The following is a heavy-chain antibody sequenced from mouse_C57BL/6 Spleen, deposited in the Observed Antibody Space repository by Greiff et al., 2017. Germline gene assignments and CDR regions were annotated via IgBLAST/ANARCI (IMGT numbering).Heavy chain of an antibody. Sequence: EVQLVESGGGLVQPGGSLSLSCAASGFTFTDYYMSWVRQPPGKALEWLGFLRHKANGYTTEYSASVKGRFTISRDNSQSILYLQMNALRAEDSATDYCARSLHYYGSSPPLAYWGQGTLVTVSA. V-gene: IGHV7-3*01. CDR2: LRHKANGYTT. CDR1: GFTFTDYY. CDR3: ARSLHYYGSSPPLAY. J-gene: IGHJ3*01. D-gene: IGHD1-1*01.